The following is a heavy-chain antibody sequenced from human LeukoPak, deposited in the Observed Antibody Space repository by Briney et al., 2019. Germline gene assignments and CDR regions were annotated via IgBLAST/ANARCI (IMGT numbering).Heavy chain of an antibody. J-gene: IGHJ5*02. D-gene: IGHD3-9*01. V-gene: IGHV4-39*07. CDR1: GGSISSSSYY. CDR3: ARGGRDYDILTGYRDSNWFDP. CDR2: IYYSGST. Sequence: PSETLSLTCTVSGGSISSSSYYWGWIRQPPGKGLEWIGSIYYSGSTYYNPSLKSRVTISVDTSKNQFSLKLSSVTAADTAVYYCARGGRDYDILTGYRDSNWFDPWGQGTLVTVSS.